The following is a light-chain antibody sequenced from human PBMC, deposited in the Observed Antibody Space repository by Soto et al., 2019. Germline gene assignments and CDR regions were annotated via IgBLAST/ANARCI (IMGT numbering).Light chain of an antibody. CDR1: QSISSY. CDR2: AAS. V-gene: IGKV1-39*01. J-gene: IGKJ4*01. Sequence: DIQMTQSPSSLSTSVGDRVTITCRASQSISSYLNWYQQKPGKAPKVLIYAASSLQSGVPSRFGGSGSGTDFTLTISSLQPEDFATYYCQQSYGTPLTFGGGTKVEIK. CDR3: QQSYGTPLT.